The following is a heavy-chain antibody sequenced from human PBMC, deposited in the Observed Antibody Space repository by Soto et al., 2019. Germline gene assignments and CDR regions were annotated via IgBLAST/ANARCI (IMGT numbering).Heavy chain of an antibody. D-gene: IGHD2-2*01. Sequence: PGGSLRLSCAVSVFTFSSYAMSWVRQAPGKGLEWVSAISGSGGSTYYADSVKGRFTISRDNSKNTLYLQMNSLRAEDTAVYYCAELPSQPAHFDYWGQGTLVTVSS. CDR1: VFTFSSYA. V-gene: IGHV3-23*01. J-gene: IGHJ4*02. CDR3: AELPSQPAHFDY. CDR2: ISGSGGST.